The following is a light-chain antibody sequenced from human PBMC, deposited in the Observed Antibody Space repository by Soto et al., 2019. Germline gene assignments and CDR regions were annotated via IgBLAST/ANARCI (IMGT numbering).Light chain of an antibody. V-gene: IGKV3-20*01. CDR1: QSVSSSY. Sequence: EIVLTQSPDTLSLSPGERATLSCRASQSVSSSYLAWYQQRPGQAPRLLIYGASSRATGIPDRFSGSGSGTDFTLTITSLEPDDFAVYYCQQYGISPRTFGQGTKVDIK. CDR2: GAS. CDR3: QQYGISPRT. J-gene: IGKJ1*01.